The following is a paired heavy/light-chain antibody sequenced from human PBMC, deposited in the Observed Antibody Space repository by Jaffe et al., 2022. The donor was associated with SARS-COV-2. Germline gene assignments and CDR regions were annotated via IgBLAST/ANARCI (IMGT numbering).Heavy chain of an antibody. CDR2: IYHYGTT. CDR3: ASLLLTGDSSGYLYFQH. J-gene: IGHJ1*01. CDR1: GGSISSGGYT. V-gene: IGHV4-30-2*01. Sequence: QLQLQESGSGLVKPSQTLSLTCAVSGGSISSGGYTWSWLRQPPGKGLEWIGYIYHYGTTYYNPSLKSRVNISVDMSKNQFSLKLSSVTAADTAVYYCASLLLTGDSSGYLYFQHWGQGTLVTVSS. D-gene: IGHD3-22*01.
Light chain of an antibody. CDR3: HQYNDWPRT. V-gene: IGKV3-15*01. CDR2: GAS. Sequence: ETVMTQSPATLSVSPGERATLSCRASQSVNSNLAWYQQKPGQAPRLLIFGASTRATGISARFSGSGSGTEFTLAISSLQSEDFAVYFCHQYNDWPRTFGQGTKVEIK. J-gene: IGKJ1*01. CDR1: QSVNSN.